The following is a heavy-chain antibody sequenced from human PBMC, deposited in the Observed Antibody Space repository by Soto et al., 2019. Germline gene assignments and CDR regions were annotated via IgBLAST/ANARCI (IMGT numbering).Heavy chain of an antibody. CDR2: INSGASTT. CDR3: ARGPTGWFGYDY. V-gene: IGHV3-74*01. D-gene: IGHD3-10*01. CDR1: GFTFSSSW. J-gene: IGHJ4*02. Sequence: EVQLVESGGGLVQPGGSLRLSCAASGFTFSSSWMHWVRQAPGKGLVWVSRINSGASTTNYADSVKGRFTISRDKARNTLDLQMDSLTADDTAVYYCARGPTGWFGYDYWGQGTLVTVSS.